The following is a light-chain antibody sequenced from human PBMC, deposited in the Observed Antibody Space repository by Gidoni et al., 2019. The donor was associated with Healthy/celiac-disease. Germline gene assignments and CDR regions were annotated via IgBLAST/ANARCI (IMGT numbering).Light chain of an antibody. J-gene: IGKJ1*01. CDR1: QSVGSN. V-gene: IGKV3-15*01. CDR2: GAS. CDR3: QQYNDWPRT. Sequence: EIVMTQSPATLSVSPGERVTLSCRASQSVGSNLAWYQQKPGQAPRLLIYGASTRATGIPDRFSGSGSGTEFTLTISSLQSEDFAVYYCQQYNDWPRTFGQXTKVEIK.